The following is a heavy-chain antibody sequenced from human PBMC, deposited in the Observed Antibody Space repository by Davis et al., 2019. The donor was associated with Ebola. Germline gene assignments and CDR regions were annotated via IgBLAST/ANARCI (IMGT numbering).Heavy chain of an antibody. CDR1: GYTFTSYY. D-gene: IGHD1-26*01. V-gene: IGHV1-46*01. J-gene: IGHJ4*02. Sequence: ASVTVSCKASGYTFTSYYMHWVRQAPAQGLERMGIINPSGGSTSYAQKFQGRVTITADKSTGTAYIGLTSLRSEDTAVYYCARGVGATDYWGQGTLVTVSS. CDR2: INPSGGST. CDR3: ARGVGATDY.